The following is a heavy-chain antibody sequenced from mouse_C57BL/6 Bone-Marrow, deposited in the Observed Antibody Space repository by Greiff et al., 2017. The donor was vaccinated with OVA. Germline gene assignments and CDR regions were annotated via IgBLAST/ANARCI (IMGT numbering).Heavy chain of an antibody. J-gene: IGHJ4*01. CDR3: TTGGSSGYDAMDY. CDR2: IDPENGDT. CDR1: GFNITDDY. V-gene: IGHV14-4*01. D-gene: IGHD3-2*02. Sequence: VQLQQSGAELVRPGASVKLSCAASGFNITDDYMHWVKQRPEQGLEWIGWIDPENGDTEYASKFQGKATITADTSSNTAYLQLSSLTSEDTAVYYCTTGGSSGYDAMDYWGQGTSVTVSS.